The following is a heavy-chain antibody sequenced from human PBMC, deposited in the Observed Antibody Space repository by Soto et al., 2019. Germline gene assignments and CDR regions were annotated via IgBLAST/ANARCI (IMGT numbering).Heavy chain of an antibody. V-gene: IGHV4-31*03. CDR1: GDSINNGNYY. CDR2: VHYSGRI. D-gene: IGHD3-22*01. J-gene: IGHJ4*02. Sequence: SETLSLTCTVSGDSINNGNYYWTWIRQHPGKGLEWIGHVHYSGRIYYNPSLTSRVTMSVDTSKNQFSLKLSSVTAADTAVYYCARVSGSSGYLDYWGQGTLVTVSS. CDR3: ARVSGSSGYLDY.